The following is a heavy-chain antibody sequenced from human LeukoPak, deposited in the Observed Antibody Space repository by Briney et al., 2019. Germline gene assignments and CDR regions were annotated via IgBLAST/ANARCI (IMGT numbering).Heavy chain of an antibody. J-gene: IGHJ5*02. Sequence: ASVKVSCKASGHTFSRSYMHWVRQAPGQGLEWIGVINPSGTWTSYAQKFRGRITMTRDMSTSTDYTALRSLGFEDTAVYYCAKDNSVGDIAWWFDPWGQGTLVTVSS. CDR2: INPSGTWT. CDR1: GHTFSRSY. V-gene: IGHV1-46*01. CDR3: AKDNSVGDIAWWFDP. D-gene: IGHD1-26*01.